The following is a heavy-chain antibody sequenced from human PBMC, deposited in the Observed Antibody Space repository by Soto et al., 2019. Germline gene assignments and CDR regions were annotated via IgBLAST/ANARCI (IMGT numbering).Heavy chain of an antibody. D-gene: IGHD3-9*01. CDR2: IWYDGSNK. CDR3: ARDQPLNGYYPYYYYYGMDV. Sequence: GGSLRLSCAASGFTFSSYGMHWVRQAPGKGLEWVAVIWYDGSNKYYADSVKGRFTISRDNSKNTLYLQMNSLRAEDTAVYYCARDQPLNGYYPYYYYYGMDVWGKGTKVTVPS. V-gene: IGHV3-33*01. J-gene: IGHJ6*04. CDR1: GFTFSSYG.